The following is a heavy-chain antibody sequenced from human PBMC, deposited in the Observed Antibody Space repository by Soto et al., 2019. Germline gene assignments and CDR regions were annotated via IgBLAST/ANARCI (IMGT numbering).Heavy chain of an antibody. CDR1: GGSTSSDY. D-gene: IGHD3-10*01. CDR2: IYISGTT. Sequence: SETLSLTCSVTGGSTSSDYWSLIRRPAGKGLECIWRIYISGTTNYNPSLWGRVSISIDTSKNQFSLELSSLTTADKAVYYCAKEVYHSNFGGTSSSFEPWGPGTLVTVSS. J-gene: IGHJ5*02. CDR3: AKEVYHSNFGGTSSSFEP. V-gene: IGHV4-4*07.